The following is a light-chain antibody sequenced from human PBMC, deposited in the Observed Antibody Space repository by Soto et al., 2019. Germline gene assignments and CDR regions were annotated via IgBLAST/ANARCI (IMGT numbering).Light chain of an antibody. CDR3: QQFADWPPYT. CDR2: RAS. Sequence: ETVMTQSPATLSVSPGERATLSCRASQNVFTNVAWYQQKPGQAPRLLIYRASTRATGVPARFSGSGSGTESTLTISTLQSEDFALYFCQQFADWPPYTFGQGTKLEIK. CDR1: QNVFTN. J-gene: IGKJ2*01. V-gene: IGKV3-15*01.